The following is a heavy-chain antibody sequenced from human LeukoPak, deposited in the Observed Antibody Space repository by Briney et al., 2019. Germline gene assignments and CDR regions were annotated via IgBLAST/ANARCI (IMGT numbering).Heavy chain of an antibody. Sequence: SETLSLTCAVYGGSFSGYYWSWIRQPPGKGLEWIGEINHSGSTNYNPSLKSRVTISVDTSKNQFSLKLSSVTAADTAVYYCARLIAAASTRYFDYWGQGTLVTVSS. J-gene: IGHJ4*02. D-gene: IGHD6-13*01. CDR1: GGSFSGYY. CDR3: ARLIAAASTRYFDY. CDR2: INHSGST. V-gene: IGHV4-34*01.